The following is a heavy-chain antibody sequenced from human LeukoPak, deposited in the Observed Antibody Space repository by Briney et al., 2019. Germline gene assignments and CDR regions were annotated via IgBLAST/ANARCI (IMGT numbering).Heavy chain of an antibody. CDR1: GFTFSSYS. D-gene: IGHD6-19*01. CDR3: AKDYQWLEPRGFDY. V-gene: IGHV3-23*01. J-gene: IGHJ4*02. CDR2: VSGSGGST. Sequence: PGGSLRLSCAASGFTFSSYSMSWVRQAPGKGLEWVSAVSGSGGSTYYAASVTGRFTISRDNSKNTLYLQMNSLRAEDTAVYYCAKDYQWLEPRGFDYWGQGTLVTVSS.